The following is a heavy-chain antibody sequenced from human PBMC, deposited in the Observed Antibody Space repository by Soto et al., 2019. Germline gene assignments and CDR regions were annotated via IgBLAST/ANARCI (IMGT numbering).Heavy chain of an antibody. CDR3: AKALSFGEWSPRPNFDY. J-gene: IGHJ4*02. Sequence: EVQLLESGGGLVQPGGSLRLSCAASQFTFSSYAMSWVRQAPGKGLAWVSDITSSGGSTYYADSVKGRFTISRDNSKNTLYLQMNSLRAEDTAIYYCAKALSFGEWSPRPNFDYWGQGTLVTVSS. CDR1: QFTFSSYA. D-gene: IGHD3-10*01. V-gene: IGHV3-23*01. CDR2: ITSSGGST.